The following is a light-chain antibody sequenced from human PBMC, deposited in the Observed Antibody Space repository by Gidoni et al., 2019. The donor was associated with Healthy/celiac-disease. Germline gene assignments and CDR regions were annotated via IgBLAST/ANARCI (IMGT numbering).Light chain of an antibody. J-gene: IGKJ3*01. CDR1: QDIRNY. Sequence: DNQMTQSPSSLSASVGDRVTITCQASQDIRNYLNWYQQKPGKAPKLLIYDASNLETGVPSRFRGSGSGTDFTFTISSLQPEDIATYYCQQYATLPFTFGPXTKVDI. V-gene: IGKV1-33*01. CDR3: QQYATLPFT. CDR2: DAS.